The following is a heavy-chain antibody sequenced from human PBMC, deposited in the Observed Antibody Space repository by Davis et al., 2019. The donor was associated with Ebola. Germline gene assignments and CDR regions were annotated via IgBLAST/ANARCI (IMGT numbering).Heavy chain of an antibody. CDR1: GASINNYY. CDR2: IFYSGST. V-gene: IGHV4-59*01. CDR3: AREGLQGEFDY. D-gene: IGHD5-24*01. J-gene: IGHJ4*02. Sequence: MPSETLSLTCSVSGASINNYYWTWIRQPPGKGLEWIGYIFYSGSTNYNPSLKSRVTISVDTSKNQFSLKLSSVTAADTAVYYCAREGLQGEFDYWGQGTLVTVSS.